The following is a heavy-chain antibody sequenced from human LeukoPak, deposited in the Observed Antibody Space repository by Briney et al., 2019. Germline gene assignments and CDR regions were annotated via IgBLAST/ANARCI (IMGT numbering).Heavy chain of an antibody. V-gene: IGHV4-59*12. CDR3: ARAKAGGYFDY. D-gene: IGHD6-13*01. CDR2: IYYSGST. J-gene: IGHJ4*02. Sequence: PSETLSLTCTVSGGSISSYYWSWIRQPPGKGLEWIGYIYYSGSTNYNPSLKSRVTISVDTSKNQFSLKLSSVTAADTAVYYCARAKAGGYFDYWGQGTLVTVSS. CDR1: GGSISSYY.